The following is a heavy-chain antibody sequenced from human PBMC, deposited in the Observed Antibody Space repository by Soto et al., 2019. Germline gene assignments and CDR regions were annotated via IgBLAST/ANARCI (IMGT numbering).Heavy chain of an antibody. D-gene: IGHD3-10*01. Sequence: QVQLVQSGAEVKKPGASVKVSCKASHYTFTSYAISWVRQAPGQGLEWMGWISAYNGNTNYAQKLQGRVTMTTDTSTSTAYMELRSLRSDDTAMYYCARWWFGECLYYFDYWGQGTLVTVSS. CDR2: ISAYNGNT. V-gene: IGHV1-18*01. CDR3: ARWWFGECLYYFDY. CDR1: HYTFTSYA. J-gene: IGHJ4*02.